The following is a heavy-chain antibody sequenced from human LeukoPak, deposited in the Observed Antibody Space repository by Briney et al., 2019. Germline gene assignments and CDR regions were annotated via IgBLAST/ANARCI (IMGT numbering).Heavy chain of an antibody. CDR3: ARDGYPGSEYFQH. CDR1: GGSISSYY. Sequence: SETLSLTCTVSGGSISSYYWSWIRQPPGKGLEWIGYIYYSGSTNYNPSLKRRVTISVDTSKKEFSLKLSSVTAADTAVYYCARDGYPGSEYFQHWGQGTLVTVSS. D-gene: IGHD1-1*01. J-gene: IGHJ1*01. CDR2: IYYSGST. V-gene: IGHV4-59*01.